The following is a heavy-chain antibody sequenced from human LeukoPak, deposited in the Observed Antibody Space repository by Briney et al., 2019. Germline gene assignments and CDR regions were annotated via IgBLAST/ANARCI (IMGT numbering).Heavy chain of an antibody. CDR2: IYYSGST. CDR3: ARERSGSYPPYYFDY. V-gene: IGHV4-59*01. Sequence: SETLSLTCTVSGGSISSYYWSWIRQPPGKGLEWIGYIYYSGSTNYNPSLKSRVTILVDTSKNQFSLKLSSVTAADTAVYYCARERSGSYPPYYFDYWGQGALVTVSS. D-gene: IGHD1-26*01. CDR1: GGSISSYY. J-gene: IGHJ4*02.